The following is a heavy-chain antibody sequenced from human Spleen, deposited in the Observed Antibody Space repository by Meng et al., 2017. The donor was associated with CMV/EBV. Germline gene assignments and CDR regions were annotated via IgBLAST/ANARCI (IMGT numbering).Heavy chain of an antibody. CDR1: TNYY. J-gene: IGHJ4*02. CDR2: INPSGGST. D-gene: IGHD3-22*01. V-gene: IGHV1-46*01. CDR3: ARDSARPSYYFDNSGYHFDY. Sequence: TNYYIHWVRQAPGQGLEWMGIINPSGGSTDSAQKFQGRVTMTRDTSTSTVYMELSSLRSEDTAVYYCARDSARPSYYFDNSGYHFDYWGQGTLVTVSS.